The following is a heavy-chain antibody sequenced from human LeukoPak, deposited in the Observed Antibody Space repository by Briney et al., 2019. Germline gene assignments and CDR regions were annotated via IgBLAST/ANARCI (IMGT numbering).Heavy chain of an antibody. V-gene: IGHV4-39*01. CDR2: IYYSGST. J-gene: IGHJ4*02. Sequence: PSETLSLTCAVSGGSISSSSYYWGWIRQPPGKGLEWIGSIYYSGSTYYNPSLKSRVTISVDTSKNQFSLKLSSVTAADTAVYYCARHSHGDYSKYYFDYWGQGTPVTVSS. CDR1: GGSISSSSYY. CDR3: ARHSHGDYSKYYFDY. D-gene: IGHD4-17*01.